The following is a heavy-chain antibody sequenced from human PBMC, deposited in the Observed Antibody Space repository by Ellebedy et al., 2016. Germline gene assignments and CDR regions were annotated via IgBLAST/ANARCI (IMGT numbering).Heavy chain of an antibody. V-gene: IGHV3-23*01. J-gene: IGHJ4*02. CDR1: GFTFRNFF. CDR2: ISAGGDNT. CDR3: RQGHYFDQ. Sequence: GGSLRLSXVASGFTFRNFFMSWVRQAPGKGLEWVATISAGGDNTFFADSVKGRFTISRDNSKNTLYLQMNNLRVEDTALYYCRQGHYFDQWGQGALVTVSS.